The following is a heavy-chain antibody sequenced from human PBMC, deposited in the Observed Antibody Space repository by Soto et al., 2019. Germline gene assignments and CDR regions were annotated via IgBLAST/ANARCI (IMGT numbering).Heavy chain of an antibody. V-gene: IGHV1-69*13. D-gene: IGHD3-22*01. CDR2: IIPIFGTA. CDR3: ASYYYDSSGYNPGVY. J-gene: IGHJ4*02. CDR1: GGTFSSYA. Sequence: SVKVSCKASGGTFSSYAISWVRHAPGQGLEWMGGIIPIFGTANYAQKFQGRVTITADESTSTAYMELSSLRSEDTAVYYCASYYYDSSGYNPGVYWGQGTLVTVSS.